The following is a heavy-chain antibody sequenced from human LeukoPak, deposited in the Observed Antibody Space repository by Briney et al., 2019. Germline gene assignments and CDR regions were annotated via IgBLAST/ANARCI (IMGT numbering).Heavy chain of an antibody. CDR3: AKDLFYYDKGGFDY. CDR1: GFTFSSYG. Sequence: GGSLRLSCAASGFTFSSYGLHWVRQAPDKGLEWVAFISYDGSNKFYGDSVKGRFTISRDNSKNTLYLQMNSLRTENTAVYYCAKDLFYYDKGGFDYWGQGTLVTVSS. V-gene: IGHV3-30*18. CDR2: ISYDGSNK. D-gene: IGHD3-22*01. J-gene: IGHJ4*02.